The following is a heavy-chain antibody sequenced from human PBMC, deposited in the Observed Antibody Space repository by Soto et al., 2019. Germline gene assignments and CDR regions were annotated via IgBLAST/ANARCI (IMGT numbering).Heavy chain of an antibody. Sequence: PGGSLRLSCAASGFTFSSYAMSWVRQAPGKGLEWVSAISGSGGSTYYADSVKGRFTISRDNSKNTLYLQMNSLRAEDTAVYYCAKDGYYYDSSGYEIDYWGQGTLVTVSS. V-gene: IGHV3-23*01. CDR1: GFTFSSYA. CDR3: AKDGYYYDSSGYEIDY. J-gene: IGHJ4*02. CDR2: ISGSGGST. D-gene: IGHD3-22*01.